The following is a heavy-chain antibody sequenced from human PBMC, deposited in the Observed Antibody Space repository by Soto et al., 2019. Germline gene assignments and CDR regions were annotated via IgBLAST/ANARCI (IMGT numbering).Heavy chain of an antibody. Sequence: PSQTLSLTCAISGDSVSSNSAAWNWIRQSPSRGLEWLGRTYYRSKWYNDYAVSVKSRITINPDTSKNQFSLQLNSVTPEDTAVYYCASTPRYCGGGSCQLDAFDIWGQGTMVTVSS. CDR1: GDSVSSNSAA. V-gene: IGHV6-1*01. CDR2: TYYRSKWYN. D-gene: IGHD2-15*01. CDR3: ASTPRYCGGGSCQLDAFDI. J-gene: IGHJ3*02.